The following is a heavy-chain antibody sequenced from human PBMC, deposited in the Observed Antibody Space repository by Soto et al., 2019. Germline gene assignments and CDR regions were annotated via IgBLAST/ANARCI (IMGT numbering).Heavy chain of an antibody. Sequence: PGGSLRLSCAASGFTFGGYAMSWVRQAPGKGLEWVSAISGRGVYTYSADSVKGRFTISRDNSKNTLFLQMNSLRAEDTAVYYCAKDSLQSYDFWSGYLYYMDVWGKGTTVTVSS. V-gene: IGHV3-23*01. J-gene: IGHJ6*03. CDR3: AKDSLQSYDFWSGYLYYMDV. CDR2: ISGRGVYT. D-gene: IGHD3-3*01. CDR1: GFTFGGYA.